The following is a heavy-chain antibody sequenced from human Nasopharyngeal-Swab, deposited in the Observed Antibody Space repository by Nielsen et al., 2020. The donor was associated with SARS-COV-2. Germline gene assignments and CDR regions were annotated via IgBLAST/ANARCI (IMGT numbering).Heavy chain of an antibody. CDR2: FDPEDGET. CDR1: GYTLTELS. V-gene: IGHV1-24*01. D-gene: IGHD2-2*01. CDR3: ATDSPAVGGTSPAYGMDV. Sequence: ASVKVSCKVSGYTLTELSVHWVRQAPGKGLEWMGGFDPEDGETIYAQKFQGRVTMTEDTSTDTAYMELSSLRSEDTAVYYCATDSPAVGGTSPAYGMDVWGQGTTVTVSS. J-gene: IGHJ6*02.